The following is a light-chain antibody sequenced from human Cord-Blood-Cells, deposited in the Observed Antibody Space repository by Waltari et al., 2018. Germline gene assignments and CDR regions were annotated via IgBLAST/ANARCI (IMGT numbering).Light chain of an antibody. Sequence: EIVLTQSPGTLSLSPGERATLSCRASQSVSSIYLAWYQRKPGQAPRLLIYGASSRAAGIPDRFSGSGSGTDFTLTISRLEPEDFAVYYCQQYGSSPTFGPGTKVDIK. CDR2: GAS. CDR3: QQYGSSPT. J-gene: IGKJ3*01. V-gene: IGKV3-20*01. CDR1: QSVSSIY.